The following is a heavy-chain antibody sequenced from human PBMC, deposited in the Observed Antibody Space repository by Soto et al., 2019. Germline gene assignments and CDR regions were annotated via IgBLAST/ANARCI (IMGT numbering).Heavy chain of an antibody. V-gene: IGHV4-39*01. CDR3: ARMNPQINWFDP. CDR2: IYYSGST. J-gene: IGHJ5*02. CDR1: GCSLSSSSFY. Sequence: SGTPFLTCTVSGCSLSSSSFYLGWVPQPPGKGLEWIGSIYYSGSTYYNPSLKSRVTISVDTSKNQFSLKLSSVTAADTAVYYCARMNPQINWFDPWGQGTLVTVSS.